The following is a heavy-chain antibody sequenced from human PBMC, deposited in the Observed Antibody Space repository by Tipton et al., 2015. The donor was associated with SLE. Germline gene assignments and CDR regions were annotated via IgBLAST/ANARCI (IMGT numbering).Heavy chain of an antibody. CDR3: ARGPIAVAGTEFDY. V-gene: IGHV4-34*01. Sequence: TLSLTCAVYGGSFGGYYWSWIRQPPGKGLEWIGEINHSGSTNYNPSLKSRVTISVDTSKNQFSLKLSSVTAADTAVYYCARGPIAVAGTEFDYWGQGTLVTVSS. CDR2: INHSGST. D-gene: IGHD6-19*01. J-gene: IGHJ4*02. CDR1: GGSFGGYY.